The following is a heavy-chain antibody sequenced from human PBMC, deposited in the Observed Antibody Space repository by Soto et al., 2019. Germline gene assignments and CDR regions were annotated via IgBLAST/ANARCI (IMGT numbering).Heavy chain of an antibody. D-gene: IGHD6-19*01. CDR2: ISHDGSNK. V-gene: IGHV3-30-3*01. CDR3: ARDRGSSGWHGGDY. CDR1: GFTFSLYA. Sequence: QVQLVESGGGVVQPGRSLRLSCAASGFTFSLYAMHWVRQAPGKGLEWVAVISHDGSNKYYADSVKGRFTISRDNSKNTLYLQMNRLRVEDTGVYYCARDRGSSGWHGGDYWGQGTLVTVSS. J-gene: IGHJ4*02.